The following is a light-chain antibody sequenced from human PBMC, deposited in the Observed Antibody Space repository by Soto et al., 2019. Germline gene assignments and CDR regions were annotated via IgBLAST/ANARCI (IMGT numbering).Light chain of an antibody. J-gene: IGKJ3*01. V-gene: IGKV1-27*01. CDR3: QQYSSVPV. CDR1: QGSRNY. CDR2: AAS. Sequence: DIQMTQSPTSLSASVGDRVTITCRASQGSRNYVAWYQQIPGKAPKLLIYAASTLQSGVPSRFSGSGSGTYFTLTINGLQPEDVATYSCQQYSSVPVFGPGTKV.